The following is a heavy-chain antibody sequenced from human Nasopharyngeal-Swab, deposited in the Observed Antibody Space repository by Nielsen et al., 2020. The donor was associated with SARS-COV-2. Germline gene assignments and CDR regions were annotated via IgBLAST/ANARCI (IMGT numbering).Heavy chain of an antibody. CDR1: GGSFSGYY. D-gene: IGHD6-6*01. J-gene: IGHJ6*03. V-gene: IGHV4-34*01. CDR3: ARGGSIADGLFWGDYYMDV. Sequence: SETLSLTCAVYGGSFSGYYWSWIRQPPGKGLEWIGEINHSGSTNYNPSLKSRVTISVDTSKNQFSLKLSSVTAADTAVYYCARGGSIADGLFWGDYYMDVLGKGTTVTVFS. CDR2: INHSGST.